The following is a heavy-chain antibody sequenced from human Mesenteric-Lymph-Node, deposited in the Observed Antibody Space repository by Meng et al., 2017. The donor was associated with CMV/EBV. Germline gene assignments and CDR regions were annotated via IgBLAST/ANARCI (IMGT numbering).Heavy chain of an antibody. V-gene: IGHV3-30*04. CDR2: ISYDGSNK. Sequence: GESLKISCAASGFTFSSYAMHWVRQAPGKGLEWVAVISYDGSNKYYADSVKGRFTISRDNSKNTLYLQMNSLRAEDTAVYYCARYSGNRYGMDVWGQGTTVTVSS. D-gene: IGHD1-26*01. J-gene: IGHJ6*02. CDR3: ARYSGNRYGMDV. CDR1: GFTFSSYA.